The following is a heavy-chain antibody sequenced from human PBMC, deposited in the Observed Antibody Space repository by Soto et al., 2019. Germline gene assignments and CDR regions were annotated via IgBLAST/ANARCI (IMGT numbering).Heavy chain of an antibody. J-gene: IGHJ5*02. Sequence: SETLSLTCAVYGGSFSGYYWSWIRQPPGKGREWIGEINHSGSTNYNPSLKSRVTISVDTSKNQFSLKLSSVTAADTAVYYCARGYCSSTSCYLNWFDPWGQGTLVTVSS. CDR1: GGSFSGYY. V-gene: IGHV4-34*01. D-gene: IGHD2-2*01. CDR2: INHSGST. CDR3: ARGYCSSTSCYLNWFDP.